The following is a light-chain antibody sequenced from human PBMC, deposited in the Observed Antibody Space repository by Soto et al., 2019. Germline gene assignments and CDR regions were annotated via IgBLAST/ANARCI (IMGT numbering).Light chain of an antibody. J-gene: IGKJ1*01. CDR3: MQGTCWLWT. V-gene: IGKV2-30*01. CDR1: QSLVFSDGNTY. CDR2: KVS. Sequence: DVVLTQSPLSLPVALGQPASISCRSSQSLVFSDGNTYLNWFQQRPGQSPRRLIYKVSNRDSGVPDRFSGSGSGTDFTLKISRVEAEDVGLYYCMQGTCWLWTFGQGTKVEIK.